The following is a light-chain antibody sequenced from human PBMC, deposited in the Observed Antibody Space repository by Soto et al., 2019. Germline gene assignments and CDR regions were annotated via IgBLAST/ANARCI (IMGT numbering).Light chain of an antibody. CDR2: EVS. V-gene: IGLV2-8*01. J-gene: IGLJ3*02. CDR3: TSYVGSNIWV. CDR1: SSDVGAYKY. Sequence: QSALTQPPSASGSPGQSVTISCTGTSSDVGAYKYVSWYQQYPGKAPKLMIYEVSKRPSGVPDRFSGSKSGNTASLTVSGLHAEYEADYYCTSYVGSNIWVFGGGTKVTVL.